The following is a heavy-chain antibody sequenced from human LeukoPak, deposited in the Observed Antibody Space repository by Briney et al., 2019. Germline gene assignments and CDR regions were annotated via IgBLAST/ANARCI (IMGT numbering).Heavy chain of an antibody. CDR1: GFTVTSTH. CDR2: ISSSSSYI. Sequence: PGGSLRLSCTVSGFTVTSTHMDWVRQAPGKGLEWVSSISSSSSYIYYADSVKGRFTISRDNAKNSLYLQMNSLRAEDTAVYYCARVDILRAFDYWGQGTLVTVSS. V-gene: IGHV3-21*01. J-gene: IGHJ4*02. CDR3: ARVDILRAFDY. D-gene: IGHD4-17*01.